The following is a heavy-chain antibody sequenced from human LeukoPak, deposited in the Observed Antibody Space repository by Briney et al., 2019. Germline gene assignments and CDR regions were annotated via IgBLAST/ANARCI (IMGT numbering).Heavy chain of an antibody. V-gene: IGHV5-51*01. CDR3: ARSPDAFDI. J-gene: IGHJ3*02. CDR2: ICPGDSDT. Sequence: SGGSLRLSCKGSGYSFTSCWIGWVRQMPGKGLEWMGIICPGDSDTRYSPSFQGQVTISADKSISTAYLQWSSLKASDTAMYYCARSPDAFDIWGQGTMVTVSS. CDR1: GYSFTSCW.